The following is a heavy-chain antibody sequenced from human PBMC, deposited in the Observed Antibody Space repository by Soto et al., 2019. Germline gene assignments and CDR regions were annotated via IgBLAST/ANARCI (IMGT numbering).Heavy chain of an antibody. CDR2: FDPEDGET. CDR1: GYTLTELS. D-gene: IGHD2-2*01. V-gene: IGHV1-24*01. Sequence: ASVKVSCKVSGYTLTELSMHWVRQAPGKGLDWMGGFDPEDGETIYAQKFRGRVTMTEDTFTDTAYMELSSLRSEDTAVYYCATGTDIVLVPAAMLDAFDIWGQGTMVTVSS. CDR3: ATGTDIVLVPAAMLDAFDI. J-gene: IGHJ3*02.